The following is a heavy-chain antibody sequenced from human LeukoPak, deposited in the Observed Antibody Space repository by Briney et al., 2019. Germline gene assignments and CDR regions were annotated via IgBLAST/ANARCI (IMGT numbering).Heavy chain of an antibody. CDR3: ARPLTGYSNTFVY. CDR1: GGPIRGTSYY. J-gene: IGHJ4*02. D-gene: IGHD4-11*01. CDR2: VSYSGSP. V-gene: IGHV4-39*01. Sequence: SETLSLTCIVSGGPIRGTSYYWGWIRQSPGKGLEWIGSVSYSGSPYYNPSLKSRVAISIDTSKNLFSLELTSVTAPDTAVYYCARPLTGYSNTFVYLGQGTMVTVSS.